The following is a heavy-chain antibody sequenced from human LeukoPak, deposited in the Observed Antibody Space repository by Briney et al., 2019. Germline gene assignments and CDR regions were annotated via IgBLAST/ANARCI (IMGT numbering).Heavy chain of an antibody. Sequence: GGSLRLSCAASGFTFSTYAMSWVRQAPGKGLEWVSAISGSGGTTYYADSVKGRFTISRDNSKNTLYLQMNSLRAEDTAVYYCAKDVVVTAHRALDYWGQGTPVTVSS. J-gene: IGHJ4*02. CDR2: ISGSGGTT. V-gene: IGHV3-23*01. D-gene: IGHD2-21*02. CDR3: AKDVVVTAHRALDY. CDR1: GFTFSTYA.